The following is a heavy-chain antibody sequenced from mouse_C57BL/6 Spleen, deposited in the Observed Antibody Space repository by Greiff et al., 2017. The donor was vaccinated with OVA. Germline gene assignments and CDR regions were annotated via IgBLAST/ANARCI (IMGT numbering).Heavy chain of an antibody. CDR3: ASSYYGSSYTFAY. Sequence: VQLQQSGPELVKPGASVKMSCKASGYTFTDYNMHWVKQSHGKSLEWIGYINPNNGGTSYNQKFKGKATLTVNKSSSTAYMELRSLTSEDSAVYYCASSYYGSSYTFAYWGQGTLVTVSA. V-gene: IGHV1-22*01. CDR1: GYTFTDYN. J-gene: IGHJ3*01. CDR2: INPNNGGT. D-gene: IGHD1-1*01.